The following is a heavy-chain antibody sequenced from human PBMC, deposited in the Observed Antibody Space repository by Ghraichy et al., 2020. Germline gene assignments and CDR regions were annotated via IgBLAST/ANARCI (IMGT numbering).Heavy chain of an antibody. CDR2: IYHSGST. CDR3: ARGVGIVEAFDI. Sequence: SETLSLTCAVSGGSISSGGYSWSWIRQPPGKGLEWIGYIYHSGSTYYNPSLKSRVTISVDRSKNQFSLKLSSVTAADTAVYYCARGVGIVEAFDIWGQGTMVTVSS. V-gene: IGHV4-30-2*01. J-gene: IGHJ3*02. CDR1: GGSISSGGYS. D-gene: IGHD2-2*03.